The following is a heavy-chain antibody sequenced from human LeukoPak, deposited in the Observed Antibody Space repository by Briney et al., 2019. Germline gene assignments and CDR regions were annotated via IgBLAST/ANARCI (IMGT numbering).Heavy chain of an antibody. V-gene: IGHV3-53*01. Sequence: GGSLRLSCAASGFTVSSNYMSWVRQAPGKGLEWVSVIYSGGSTYYADSVKGRFTISRDNSKNTLYLQMNSLRAEDTAVYYCARAGDSSGYYWGEADWGQGTLVTVSS. CDR2: IYSGGST. CDR3: ARAGDSSGYYWGEAD. CDR1: GFTVSSNY. D-gene: IGHD3-22*01. J-gene: IGHJ4*02.